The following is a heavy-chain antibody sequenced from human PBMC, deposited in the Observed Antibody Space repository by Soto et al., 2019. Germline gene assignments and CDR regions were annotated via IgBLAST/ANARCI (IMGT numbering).Heavy chain of an antibody. CDR1: GGTFSSFA. D-gene: IGHD2-21*01. J-gene: IGHJ6*02. V-gene: IGHV1-69*12. CDR3: ARDRVMRGNAYYYGMDV. Sequence: QVLLVQSGAEVKKPGSSVRVSCKTSGGTFSSFAISWVRLAPGQGREWMGVIVPMFAAPTYAQTFQGRVSITADESTRTAYMELSRLRSDDTAVYYCARDRVMRGNAYYYGMDVWGQGTTVTVSS. CDR2: IVPMFAAP.